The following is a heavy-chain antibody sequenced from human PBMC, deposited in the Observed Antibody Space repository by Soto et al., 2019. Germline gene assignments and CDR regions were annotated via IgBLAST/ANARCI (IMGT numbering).Heavy chain of an antibody. CDR1: GGTFSSYT. V-gene: IGHV1-69*02. D-gene: IGHD3-9*01. J-gene: IGHJ6*02. CDR2: IIPILGIA. Sequence: QVQLVQSGADVKKPGSSVKVSCKASGGTFSSYTISWVRQAPGQGLEWMGRIIPILGIANYAQKFQGRVTITADKSTSTAYMELSSLRSEDTAVYYCARFGLGSYGMDVWGQGTTVTVSS. CDR3: ARFGLGSYGMDV.